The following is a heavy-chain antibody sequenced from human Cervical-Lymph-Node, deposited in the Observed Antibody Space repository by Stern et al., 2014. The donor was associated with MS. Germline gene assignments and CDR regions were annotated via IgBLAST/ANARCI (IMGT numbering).Heavy chain of an antibody. CDR1: GFTFSSYS. V-gene: IGHV3-21*01. J-gene: IGHJ4*02. D-gene: IGHD1-26*01. Sequence: EVQLVESGGGLVKPGASLWLSCAASGFTFSSYSMNWVRQAPGKGLERVSSISRSSREIYYSDSVKGRFTISRDNAKTSLSLHMNSLRAEDTAVYYCVRGGEWELVHENFDYWGQGALVTVSS. CDR2: ISRSSREI. CDR3: VRGGEWELVHENFDY.